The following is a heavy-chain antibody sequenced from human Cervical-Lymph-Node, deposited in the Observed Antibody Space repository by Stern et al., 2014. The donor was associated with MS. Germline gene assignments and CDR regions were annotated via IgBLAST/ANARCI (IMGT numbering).Heavy chain of an antibody. J-gene: IGHJ4*02. V-gene: IGHV1-18*04. D-gene: IGHD4-17*01. Sequence: QVQLVQSGAEVKKPGASVKVSCKASGYTFTSYGINWVRQATGQGLEWMGWISAYNGNTNSAQKLHGRVSMTTDTSTSTAYMELRSLRSDDTAVYYCARATTVTPFDYWGQGTLFTVSS. CDR1: GYTFTSYG. CDR3: ARATTVTPFDY. CDR2: ISAYNGNT.